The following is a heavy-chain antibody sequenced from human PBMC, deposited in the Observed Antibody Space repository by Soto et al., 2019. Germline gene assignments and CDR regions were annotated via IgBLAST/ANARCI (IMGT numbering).Heavy chain of an antibody. CDR1: GFSFSSQA. CDR3: ARDIYSYGSVGTPDI. V-gene: IGHV3-30-3*01. Sequence: SLRLSCVASGFSFSSQAMHWVRQAPGKGLEWVAAISNDGNRQLYADSVKDRFTISRDNSRNTLDLQMNNLRTEGTGVYFCARDIYSYGSVGTPDIWGQGTMVTVSS. J-gene: IGHJ3*02. CDR2: ISNDGNRQ. D-gene: IGHD5-18*01.